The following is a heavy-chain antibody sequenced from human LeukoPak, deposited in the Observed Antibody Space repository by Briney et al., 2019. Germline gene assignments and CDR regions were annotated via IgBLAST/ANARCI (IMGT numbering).Heavy chain of an antibody. CDR3: ARDRNYPTLRGAFDI. V-gene: IGHV4-31*03. CDR2: IYYSGST. J-gene: IGHJ3*02. Sequence: PSETLSLTCTVSGGSISSDGYYWSWVRQHPGKGLEWIGYIYYSGSTYYNPSLKSRVTISVDTSKNQFSLKLSSVTAADTAVYYCARDRNYPTLRGAFDIWGQGTMVTVSS. CDR1: GGSISSDGYY. D-gene: IGHD1-7*01.